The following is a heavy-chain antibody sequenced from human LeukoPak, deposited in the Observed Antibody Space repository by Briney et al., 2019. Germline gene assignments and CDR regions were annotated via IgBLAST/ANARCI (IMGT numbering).Heavy chain of an antibody. CDR3: ARVGGRYSPLGY. CDR1: GLTVRSDY. V-gene: IGHV3-66*01. Sequence: PGGSLRLSCAASGLTVRSDYMSWVRQAPGKGLEWVSVIYSGGNTYYADSVKGRFTISRDNDKNSLFLQMTSLRAEDTAVYYCARVGGRYSPLGYWGQGTLVTVSS. J-gene: IGHJ4*02. CDR2: IYSGGNT. D-gene: IGHD3-16*02.